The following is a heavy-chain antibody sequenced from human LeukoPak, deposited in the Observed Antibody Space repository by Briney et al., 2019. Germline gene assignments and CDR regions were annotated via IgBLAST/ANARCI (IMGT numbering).Heavy chain of an antibody. J-gene: IGHJ6*02. CDR3: ARTYYFDSSDYYFPMDV. CDR2: ITSDGVGT. CDR1: GFNFGIYI. D-gene: IGHD3-22*01. Sequence: PGGSLRLSCAASGFNFGIYIMHWVRQAPGKGLEYVSAITSDGVGTYYADSVKGRFIISRDNSKNTLYLQMGSLRAEDMAVYYCARTYYFDSSDYYFPMDVWGQGTTVTVSS. V-gene: IGHV3-64*02.